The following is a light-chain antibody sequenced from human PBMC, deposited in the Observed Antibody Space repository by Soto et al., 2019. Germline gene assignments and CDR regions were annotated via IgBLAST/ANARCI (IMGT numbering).Light chain of an antibody. V-gene: IGLV1-47*02. Sequence: QSVLTQPPSASATPGQRVSISCSGSSSNIGTNFVSWFQQLPGTAPKLLIYSNSQRPSGVPDRFSGSKSGTSASLAISGLRXXDEXDYYCSAWDDSLSGVLFGGGTKLTVL. CDR2: SNS. CDR3: SAWDDSLSGVL. CDR1: SSNIGTNF. J-gene: IGLJ2*01.